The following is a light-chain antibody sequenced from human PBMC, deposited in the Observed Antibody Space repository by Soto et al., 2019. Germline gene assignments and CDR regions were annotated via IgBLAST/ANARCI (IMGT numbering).Light chain of an antibody. Sequence: EIVLTQSPATLSLSPGERSTLSCRASQSVSSYLAWYQQKPGQAPRLLIYDASNRHTGIPARFSGSGSGTDFTLTISSLEPEDFAVYYCQQRSNWPLTFGGGTKVDI. CDR1: QSVSSY. CDR2: DAS. CDR3: QQRSNWPLT. J-gene: IGKJ4*01. V-gene: IGKV3-11*01.